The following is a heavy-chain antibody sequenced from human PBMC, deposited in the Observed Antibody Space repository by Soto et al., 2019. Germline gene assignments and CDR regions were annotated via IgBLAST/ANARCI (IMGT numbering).Heavy chain of an antibody. CDR1: GGSISSGNNY. D-gene: IGHD3-22*01. CDR2: IYYSGST. CDR3: ARTSYDSSGTAADP. J-gene: IGHJ5*02. V-gene: IGHV4-31*03. Sequence: PSETLSLTCTVSGGSISSGNNYWSWILQHPGKGLEWIGYIYYSGSTYYNPSLKSRVTISVDTSKNQFSLKLSSVTAADTAVYYCARTSYDSSGTAADPWGQGTLVTVSS.